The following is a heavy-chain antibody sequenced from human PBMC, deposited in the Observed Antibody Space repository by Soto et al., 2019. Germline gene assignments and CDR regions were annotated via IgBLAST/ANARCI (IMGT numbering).Heavy chain of an antibody. CDR3: AKQSPYSNSWYGVDY. V-gene: IGHV3-30-3*02. CDR2: ISYDGNNK. D-gene: IGHD6-13*01. CDR1: GFTYSTYT. Sequence: GGSLRLSCAASGFTYSTYTMHWVRQAPGKGLEWVAVISYDGNNKFYADSVKGRFTISRDSTKQTLYLQMNSLRAEDTAVYYCAKQSPYSNSWYGVDYWGQGTLVTVSS. J-gene: IGHJ4*02.